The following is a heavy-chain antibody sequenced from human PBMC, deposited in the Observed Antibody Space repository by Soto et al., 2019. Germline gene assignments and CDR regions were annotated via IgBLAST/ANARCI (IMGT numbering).Heavy chain of an antibody. V-gene: IGHV1-2*02. CDR2: INPNSGGT. D-gene: IGHD3-10*01. CDR1: GYTFTGYY. J-gene: IGHJ6*02. Sequence: ASVKVSCNASGYTFTGYYMHWVRQAPGQGLEWMGFINPNSGGTNYAQKFQGSVTMTRDTSISTDYMELSRLRSDDTAVYYCAVLWFGEDSSMDXWGQGTTVTVS. CDR3: AVLWFGEDSSMDX.